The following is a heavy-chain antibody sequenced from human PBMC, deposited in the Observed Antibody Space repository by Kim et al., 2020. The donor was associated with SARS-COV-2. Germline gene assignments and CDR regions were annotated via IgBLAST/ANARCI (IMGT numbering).Heavy chain of an antibody. CDR2: IIPIFGTA. Sequence: SVKVSCKASGGTFSSYAISWVRQAPGQGLEWMGGIIPIFGTANYAQKFQGRVTITADESTSTAYMELSSLRSEDTAVYYCARDGDYYDSSGYPLYYFDYWGQGTLVTVSS. CDR3: ARDGDYYDSSGYPLYYFDY. D-gene: IGHD3-22*01. V-gene: IGHV1-69*13. J-gene: IGHJ4*02. CDR1: GGTFSSYA.